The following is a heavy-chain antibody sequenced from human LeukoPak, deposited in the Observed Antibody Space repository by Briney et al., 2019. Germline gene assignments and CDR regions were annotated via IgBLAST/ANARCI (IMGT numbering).Heavy chain of an antibody. D-gene: IGHD1-26*01. CDR2: ISGSGGST. CDR3: ATFRGATSPNWFDP. J-gene: IGHJ5*02. CDR1: GFTFSSYA. Sequence: PGGSLRLSCAASGFTFSSYAMSWIRQAPGKGLEWVSAISGSGGSTYYADSVKGRFTISRDNSKNTLYLQMNSLRAEDTAVYYCATFRGATSPNWFDPWGQGTLVTVSS. V-gene: IGHV3-23*01.